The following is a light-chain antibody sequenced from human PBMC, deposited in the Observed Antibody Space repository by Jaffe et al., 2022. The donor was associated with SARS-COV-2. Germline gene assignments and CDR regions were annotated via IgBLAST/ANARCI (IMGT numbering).Light chain of an antibody. CDR3: QQSYSIPLT. CDR2: GAS. CDR1: QSTNNY. V-gene: IGKV1-39*01. J-gene: IGKJ4*01. Sequence: DMQMTQSPSSLSASVGDRVTITCRASQSTNNYLNWYQRKPGKAPELLIYGASSLQSGVPSRFSGSGSGTDFTLTISSLQPEDSATYFCQQSYSIPLTFGGGTKVEIK.